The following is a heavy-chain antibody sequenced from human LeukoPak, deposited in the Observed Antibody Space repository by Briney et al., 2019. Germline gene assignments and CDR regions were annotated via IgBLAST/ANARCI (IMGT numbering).Heavy chain of an antibody. D-gene: IGHD3-10*01. CDR1: GYTCTGYY. J-gene: IGHJ3*02. CDR3: ARDLDYYGSGSFFNI. V-gene: IGHV1-2*02. CDR2: INPNSSGT. Sequence: AASVEVSCKASGYTCTGYYMHWVRQAPGQGLEWMGWINPNSSGTNYAQKFQGRVTMTRDTSITTAYMELSRLRSDDTAVYYCARDLDYYGSGSFFNIWGQGTMVTVSS.